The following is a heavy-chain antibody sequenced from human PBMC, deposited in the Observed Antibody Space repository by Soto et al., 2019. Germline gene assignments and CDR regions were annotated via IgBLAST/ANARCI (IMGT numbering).Heavy chain of an antibody. CDR1: GYSFTSYW. Sequence: PGESLKISCKGSGYSFTSYWIGWVRQMPWKGLEWMGIIYPGDSDTRYSPSFQGQVTISADKSISTAYLQWSSLKASDTAMYYCARHSDYGDDYYYYMDVWGKGTTVTVSS. V-gene: IGHV5-51*01. D-gene: IGHD4-17*01. CDR3: ARHSDYGDDYYYYMDV. CDR2: IYPGDSDT. J-gene: IGHJ6*03.